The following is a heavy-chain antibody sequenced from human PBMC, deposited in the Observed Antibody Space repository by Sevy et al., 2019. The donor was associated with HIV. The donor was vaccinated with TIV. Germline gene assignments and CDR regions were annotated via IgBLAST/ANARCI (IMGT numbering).Heavy chain of an antibody. J-gene: IGHJ4*02. CDR3: ARDLPPSATTVAHFDY. D-gene: IGHD4-17*01. Sequence: GESLKISCAASGFLFSSYDFNWVRQAPGKGLEWVSYISQSGTTTYSDSVRGRFTISRDNAKNSLYLQMNTLRAEDTAVYFCARDLPPSATTVAHFDYWGQGTLVTVSS. CDR1: GFLFSSYD. CDR2: ISQSGTTT. V-gene: IGHV3-48*03.